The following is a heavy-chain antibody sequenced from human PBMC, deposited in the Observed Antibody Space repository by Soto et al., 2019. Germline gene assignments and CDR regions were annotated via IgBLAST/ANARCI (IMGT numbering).Heavy chain of an antibody. J-gene: IGHJ5*02. Sequence: QVQLQESGPGLVWPSQTLSLTCTVSGDSISSADYYWSWIRQHPGEGLEWIGHIYCSGGTHYNPSLKSRVSISVDTSRNQFSLKLSSVTAADTAVYYCARDRDYGSGSYSGNWFDPWGQGTLVTVSS. CDR1: GDSISSADYY. CDR3: ARDRDYGSGSYSGNWFDP. V-gene: IGHV4-31*03. D-gene: IGHD3-10*01. CDR2: IYCSGGT.